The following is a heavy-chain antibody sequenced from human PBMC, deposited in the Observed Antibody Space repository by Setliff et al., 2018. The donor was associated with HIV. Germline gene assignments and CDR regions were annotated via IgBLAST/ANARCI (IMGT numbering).Heavy chain of an antibody. V-gene: IGHV1-69*13. CDR1: GGNFRFYA. CDR3: ARAKATRQARPTNCFDP. CDR2: IIPMFVTA. J-gene: IGHJ5*02. D-gene: IGHD1-1*01. Sequence: SVKVSCKASGGNFRFYAFSWVRQAPGQGLEWMGGIIPMFVTANYAQKFQDRVTITADELTSTAYMELSSLRFEDTAVYYCARAKATRQARPTNCFDPWGQGTLVTVSS.